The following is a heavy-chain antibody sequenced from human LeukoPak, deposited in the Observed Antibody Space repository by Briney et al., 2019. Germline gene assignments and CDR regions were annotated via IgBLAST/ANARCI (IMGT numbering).Heavy chain of an antibody. Sequence: ASVKVSCKASGYTFTGYYIHWVRQAPGQGLEWMGWINPNSGVTHYSQKFQGRVTMTRDTSISTAYMELSRLRSDDTAVYYCARVYGSGSYKPNNWFDPWGQGTLVTVSS. CDR2: INPNSGVT. CDR1: GYTFTGYY. J-gene: IGHJ5*02. D-gene: IGHD3-10*01. CDR3: ARVYGSGSYKPNNWFDP. V-gene: IGHV1-2*02.